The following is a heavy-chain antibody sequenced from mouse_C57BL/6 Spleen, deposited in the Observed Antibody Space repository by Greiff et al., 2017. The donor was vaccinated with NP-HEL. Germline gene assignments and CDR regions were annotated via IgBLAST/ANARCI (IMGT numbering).Heavy chain of an antibody. V-gene: IGHV1-75*01. CDR2: IFPGSGST. CDR3: ALYDGPAWFAY. Sequence: QVQLKESGPELVKPGASVKISCKASGYTFTDYYINWVKQRPGQGLEWIGWIFPGSGSTYYNEKFKGKATLTVDKSSSTAYMLLSSLTSEDSAVYFCALYDGPAWFAYWGQGTLVTVSA. CDR1: GYTFTDYY. J-gene: IGHJ3*01. D-gene: IGHD2-3*01.